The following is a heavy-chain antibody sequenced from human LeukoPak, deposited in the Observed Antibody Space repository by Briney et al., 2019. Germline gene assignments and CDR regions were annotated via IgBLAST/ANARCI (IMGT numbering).Heavy chain of an antibody. CDR1: GGSFSGYY. CDR3: ARAAGWFDP. J-gene: IGHJ5*02. V-gene: IGHV4-34*01. CDR2: INHSGST. Sequence: SETLSLTCAVYGGSFSGYYWSWIRQPPGKGLEWIGEINHSGSTNYNPSLKSRVTISVDTSKNQFSLKLSSVTAADTAVYYCARAAGWFDPWGQGTLVTVSS.